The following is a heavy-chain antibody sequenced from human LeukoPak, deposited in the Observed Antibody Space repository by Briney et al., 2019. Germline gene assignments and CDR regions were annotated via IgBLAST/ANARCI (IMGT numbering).Heavy chain of an antibody. CDR1: GLTFSSYG. J-gene: IGHJ4*02. V-gene: IGHV3-33*08. CDR2: IWYDGSNK. D-gene: IGHD5-18*01. CDR3: ARDGGSYGNTICDF. Sequence: PGGSLRLSCAPSGLTFSSYGMHWVHQAPGKGLEWVAVIWYDGSNKYYADSVKGRFTIHRDNSKNTLYLQMNSLRAEDTAVYYCARDGGSYGNTICDFWGQGTLVTVSS.